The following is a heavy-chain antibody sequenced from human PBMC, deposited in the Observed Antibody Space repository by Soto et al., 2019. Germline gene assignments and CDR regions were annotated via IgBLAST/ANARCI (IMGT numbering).Heavy chain of an antibody. CDR1: GFTFTNAW. J-gene: IGHJ6*02. CDR2: IKSKTDGGTA. V-gene: IGHV3-15*07. Sequence: GGSLRLSCAASGFTFTNAWMNWVRQAPGKGLEWVGRIKSKTDGGTADYAAPVKGRFTISRDDSRTTLYLQMNSLKAEDTAVYYCTPGGVPAAEKGYYYYAMDVWGQGTTVTVSS. D-gene: IGHD2-2*01. CDR3: TPGGVPAAEKGYYYYAMDV.